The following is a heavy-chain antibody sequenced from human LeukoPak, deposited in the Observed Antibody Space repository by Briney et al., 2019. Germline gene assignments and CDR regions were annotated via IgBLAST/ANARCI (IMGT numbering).Heavy chain of an antibody. CDR2: IYYSGST. J-gene: IGHJ6*03. CDR3: ARGSGYSSGYYYYYMDV. D-gene: IGHD3-3*01. V-gene: IGHV4-59*01. CDR1: GGSISSYY. Sequence: SETLSLTCTVSGGSISSYYWSWIRQPPGKGLEWIGYIYYSGSTNYNPSLKSRVTISVDTSKNQFSLKLSSVTAADTAVYYCARGSGYSSGYYYYYMDVWGKGTTVTVPS.